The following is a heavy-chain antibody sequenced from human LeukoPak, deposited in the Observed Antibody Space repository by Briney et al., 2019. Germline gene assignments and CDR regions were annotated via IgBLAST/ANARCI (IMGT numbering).Heavy chain of an antibody. CDR1: GYTFTSYG. Sequence: GSVQDSCKASGYTFTSYGISWVRQAPGQGLEWMGWISAYNGNTNYAQKLQGRVTMSTDTSTSTAYMELRSLRSDDTAVYYCARAAESSSCNYWGKGTRVTVSS. CDR3: ARAAESSSCNY. J-gene: IGHJ4*02. CDR2: ISAYNGNT. V-gene: IGHV1-18*01. D-gene: IGHD6-6*01.